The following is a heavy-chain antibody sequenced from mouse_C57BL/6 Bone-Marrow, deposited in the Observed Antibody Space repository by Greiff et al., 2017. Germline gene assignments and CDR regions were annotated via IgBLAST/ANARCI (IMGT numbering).Heavy chain of an antibody. CDR1: GFNIKDDY. Sequence: VQLKESGAELVRPGASVKLSCTASGFNIKDDYMHWVKPRPEQGLEWIGWIVPENGDTESASKFQGKATITADTSSNTAYLQHSSLTTEDTAVYYCTNYGSSYGYVDYWGQGTTLTVSS. V-gene: IGHV14-4*01. CDR3: TNYGSSYGYVDY. J-gene: IGHJ2*01. D-gene: IGHD1-1*01. CDR2: IVPENGDT.